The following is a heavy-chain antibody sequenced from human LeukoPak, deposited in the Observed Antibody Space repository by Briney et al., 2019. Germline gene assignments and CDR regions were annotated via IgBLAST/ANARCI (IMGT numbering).Heavy chain of an antibody. CDR3: ARLPGDIDGD. J-gene: IGHJ4*02. V-gene: IGHV4-39*01. Sequence: PSETLSLTCTVSGGXISSSSYYWGWIRQPPGKGLEWIGSIYYSGSTYYNPSLKSRVTISVDTSKNQFSLKLSSVTAADTAVYYCARLPGDIDGDWGQGTLVTVSS. D-gene: IGHD3-10*01. CDR1: GGXISSSSYY. CDR2: IYYSGST.